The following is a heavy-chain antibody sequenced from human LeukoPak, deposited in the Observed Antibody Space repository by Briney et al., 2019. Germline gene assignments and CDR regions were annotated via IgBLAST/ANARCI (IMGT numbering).Heavy chain of an antibody. CDR2: ISYDGSKK. V-gene: IGHV3-30*04. Sequence: GGSLRLSCAASGFTFSSYAMHWVRQAPGKGLEWVAVISYDGSKKYYADSVKGRFTISRDNSKNTLYLQMNSLRAEDTAVYYCAKSGYNRFDYWGQGTLVTVSS. CDR3: AKSGYNRFDY. CDR1: GFTFSSYA. D-gene: IGHD5-24*01. J-gene: IGHJ4*02.